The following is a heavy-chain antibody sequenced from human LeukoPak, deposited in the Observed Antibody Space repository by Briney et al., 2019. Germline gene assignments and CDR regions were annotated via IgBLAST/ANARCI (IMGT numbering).Heavy chain of an antibody. CDR3: ARGAREWLVRGLDYFDY. CDR2: IYYSGST. D-gene: IGHD6-19*01. CDR1: GGSISSHY. J-gene: IGHJ4*02. V-gene: IGHV4-59*11. Sequence: PSETLSLTCTVSGGSISSHYWSWIRQPPGKGLEWIGYIYYSGSTNYNPSLKSRVTISVDTSKNQFSLKLSSVTAADTAVYYCARGAREWLVRGLDYFDYWGQGTLVTVSS.